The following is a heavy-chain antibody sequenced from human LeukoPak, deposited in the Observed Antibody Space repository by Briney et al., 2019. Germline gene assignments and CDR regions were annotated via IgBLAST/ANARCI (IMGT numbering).Heavy chain of an antibody. D-gene: IGHD6-19*01. J-gene: IGHJ4*02. Sequence: GGSLRLSCAASGFTFSNYAMHWVRQAPGKGLEWVAVISDDGSNKYYGDSVKGRFTISRDNSKNTVYLQMNSLKAEDTAVYYCAKDRYSSGWYSDFDYWGQGTLVTVSS. CDR3: AKDRYSSGWYSDFDY. V-gene: IGHV3-30*18. CDR1: GFTFSNYA. CDR2: ISDDGSNK.